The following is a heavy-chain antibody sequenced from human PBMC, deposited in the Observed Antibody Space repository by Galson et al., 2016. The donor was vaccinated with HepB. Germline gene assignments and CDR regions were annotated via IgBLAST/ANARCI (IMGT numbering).Heavy chain of an antibody. D-gene: IGHD3-10*01. CDR1: GFTFSHYT. J-gene: IGHJ6*02. CDR2: TSISSNFI. CDR3: ATVWLRELYSLSMDV. V-gene: IGHV3-21*01. Sequence: SLRLSCAASGFTFSHYTMNWVRQPPGKGLEWVSSTSISSNFIHYADSVKGRFTISRDNAKNSLFLQMNSLRDEDTAVYYCATVWLRELYSLSMDVWGQGTTVTVSS.